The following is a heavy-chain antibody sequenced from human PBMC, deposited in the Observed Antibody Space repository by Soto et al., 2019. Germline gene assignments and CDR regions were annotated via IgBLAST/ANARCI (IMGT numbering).Heavy chain of an antibody. V-gene: IGHV1-69*13. Sequence: SVKVSCKASGGTFSSYAISWVRQAPGQGLEWMGGIIPIFGTANYAQKFQGRVTITADESTSTAYMELSSLRSEDTAVYYCARPVYYYDSSGYYSYAFDIWGQGTMVTVS. J-gene: IGHJ3*02. CDR3: ARPVYYYDSSGYYSYAFDI. CDR1: GGTFSSYA. D-gene: IGHD3-22*01. CDR2: IIPIFGTA.